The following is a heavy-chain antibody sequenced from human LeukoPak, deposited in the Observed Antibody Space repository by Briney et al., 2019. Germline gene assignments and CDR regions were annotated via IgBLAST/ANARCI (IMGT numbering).Heavy chain of an antibody. CDR2: IYPNSGGP. D-gene: IGHD3-9*01. Sequence: ASVKVSFKASVYTFTDYYIHWVRQAPGQGLEWMGLIYPNSGGPKYAQKFQGWVTISRDTSISTAYLELSRLTSDDTAVYYCARGAYHSDIFPLHFWGQGTLVTVSS. CDR3: ARGAYHSDIFPLHF. CDR1: VYTFTDYY. V-gene: IGHV1-2*04. J-gene: IGHJ4*02.